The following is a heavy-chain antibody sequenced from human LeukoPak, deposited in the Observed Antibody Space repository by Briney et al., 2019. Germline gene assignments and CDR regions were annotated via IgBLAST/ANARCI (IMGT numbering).Heavy chain of an antibody. CDR3: ARTHSYSALGSPWGA. CDR1: GFTFSDYY. V-gene: IGHV3-11*04. CDR2: ISSSGSTT. Sequence: GGSLRLSCAASGFTFSDYYMSWIRQAPGKGLEWVSYISSSGSTTYYADSVKGRFTISRDNAKNSLYLQMNSLRAEDTAVYYCARTHSYSALGSPWGAWGQGTLVTVSS. J-gene: IGHJ5*02. D-gene: IGHD3-10*01.